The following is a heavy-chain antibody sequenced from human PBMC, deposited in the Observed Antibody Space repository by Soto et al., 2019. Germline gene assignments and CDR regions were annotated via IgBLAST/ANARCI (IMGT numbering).Heavy chain of an antibody. CDR3: ARGSFSSSSSWFDP. Sequence: SETLSLTCTVSGGSISSGGYYWSWIRQHPGKGLEWIGYICYSGRTYYNPSLHSRVSIAVDTTENQFSLKLTSVTAADTSVYYCARGSFSSSSSWFDPWGRGTLVTVSS. CDR2: ICYSGRT. V-gene: IGHV4-31*03. CDR1: GGSISSGGYY. D-gene: IGHD6-6*01. J-gene: IGHJ5*02.